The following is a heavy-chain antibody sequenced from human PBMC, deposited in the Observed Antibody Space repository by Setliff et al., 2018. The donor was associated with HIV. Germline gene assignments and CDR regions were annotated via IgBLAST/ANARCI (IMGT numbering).Heavy chain of an antibody. J-gene: IGHJ6*03. CDR3: AKDSEAVAVKYYYMDV. Sequence: SETLSLTCTVSGDSISSEKYHWGWIRQPPGKGLEWIGHTANTDYNPSLKSRVTVSVDTPSNTVYLQMNSLRAEDTALYYCAKDSEAVAVKYYYMDVWGRGTTVTVSS. CDR1: GDSISSEKYH. CDR2: TANT. V-gene: IGHV4-39*02. D-gene: IGHD6-19*01.